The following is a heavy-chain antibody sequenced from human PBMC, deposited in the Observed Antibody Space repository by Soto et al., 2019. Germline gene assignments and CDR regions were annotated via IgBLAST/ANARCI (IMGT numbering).Heavy chain of an antibody. Sequence: QVHLQESGPGLVKPSDTLSLTCAISGCSTSSSDWWTWVRQPPGEGLEWIGEIHRDGVTNYNSSLKSRLTISLDQSRNQFSLSLTSVTAADAAVYFCAGRPEVHPRWGQGILVPVSS. J-gene: IGHJ4*02. D-gene: IGHD1-1*01. CDR1: GCSTSSSDW. V-gene: IGHV4-4*02. CDR2: IHRDGVT. CDR3: AGRPEVHPR.